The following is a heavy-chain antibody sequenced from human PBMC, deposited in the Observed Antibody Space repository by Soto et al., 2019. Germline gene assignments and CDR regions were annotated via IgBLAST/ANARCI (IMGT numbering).Heavy chain of an antibody. D-gene: IGHD1-1*01. V-gene: IGHV3-15*07. J-gene: IGHJ4*01. CDR1: GFPFTTVW. Sequence: EVQLVESGGGLVKPGESLRLSCVASGFPFTTVWMNWVRQAPGNGPEWLGRVKTKAEGATTDYAAPAKGRFTILRDDSIDTVYLQMTSLRIEDTALYYCTYRIRTTSDNWGHGPLVTVAA. CDR3: TYRIRTTSDN. CDR2: VKTKAEGATT.